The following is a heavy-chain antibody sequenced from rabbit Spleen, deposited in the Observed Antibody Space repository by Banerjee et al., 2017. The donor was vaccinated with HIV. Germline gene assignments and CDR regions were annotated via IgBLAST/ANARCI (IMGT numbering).Heavy chain of an antibody. V-gene: IGHV1S43*01. J-gene: IGHJ4*01. CDR2: IDTGRGNA. Sequence: QSLEESGGDLVKPGASLTLTCKASGFSFSNTYYMCWVRQALGKGLEWIGCIDTGRGNAVFPTWAKGRFTITRSTSLKTVDLKMTGLTAADTATYFCARGVWSQGDGYALWGPGTLVTVS. CDR3: ARGVWSQGDGYAL. D-gene: IGHD6-1*01. CDR1: GFSFSNTYY.